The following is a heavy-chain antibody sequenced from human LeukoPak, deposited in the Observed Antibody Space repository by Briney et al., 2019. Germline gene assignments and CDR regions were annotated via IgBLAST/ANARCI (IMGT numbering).Heavy chain of an antibody. J-gene: IGHJ4*02. CDR2: IYYSGST. V-gene: IGHV4-59*01. CDR3: ARDQGY. Sequence: SETLSLTCTVYGGSISSYYWSWLRQPPGKGLEWIGYIYYSGSTNYNPSLKSRVTISVDTSKNQFSLKLSSVTAADTAVYYCARDQGYWGQGTLVTVSS. CDR1: GGSISSYY.